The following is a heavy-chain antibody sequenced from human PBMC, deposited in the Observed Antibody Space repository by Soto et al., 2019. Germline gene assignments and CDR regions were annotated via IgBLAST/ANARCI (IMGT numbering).Heavy chain of an antibody. CDR3: ARFLKTDIVVVPAAPSGFDP. V-gene: IGHV1-8*01. J-gene: IGHJ5*02. Sequence: ASVKVSCKASGYTFTSYDINWVRQATGQGLEWMGWMNPNSGNTGYAQKFQGRVTMTRNTSISTAYMELSSLRSEDTAVYYCARFLKTDIVVVPAAPSGFDPWGQGTLVTFSS. CDR2: MNPNSGNT. D-gene: IGHD2-2*01. CDR1: GYTFTSYD.